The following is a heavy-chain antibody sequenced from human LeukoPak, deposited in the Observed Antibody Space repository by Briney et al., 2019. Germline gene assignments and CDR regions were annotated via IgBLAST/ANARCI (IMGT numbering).Heavy chain of an antibody. J-gene: IGHJ4*02. Sequence: GGSLRLSCAGSGFSFSSHGMNWVRQAPGKGLEWVSGISPSGDITYYTDSVRGRFTISRDNFKNTLSLQVNSLRAEDTAVYYCARGFEQLVQFDYWGQGTLVTVSS. CDR1: GFSFSSHG. V-gene: IGHV3-23*01. CDR3: ARGFEQLVQFDY. CDR2: ISPSGDIT. D-gene: IGHD6-13*01.